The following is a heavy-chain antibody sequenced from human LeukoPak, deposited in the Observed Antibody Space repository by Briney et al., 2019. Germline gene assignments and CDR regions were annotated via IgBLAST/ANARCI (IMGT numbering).Heavy chain of an antibody. J-gene: IGHJ4*02. CDR3: AKDSSLTTTYDSSGYPPDY. V-gene: IGHV3-64D*06. D-gene: IGHD3-22*01. CDR2: ISSNGGST. CDR1: GYTFSTYA. Sequence: GESLRLSCSASGYTFSTYAMHWVRQAPGEGLEYVSGISSNGGSTYYADSVKGTFTISRDNSKNTLYLEMSGLRTEATALYYCAKDSSLTTTYDSSGYPPDYWGQGTLVTVSS.